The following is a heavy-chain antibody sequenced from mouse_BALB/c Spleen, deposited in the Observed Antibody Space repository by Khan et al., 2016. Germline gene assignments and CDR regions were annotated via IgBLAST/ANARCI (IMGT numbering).Heavy chain of an antibody. CDR3: TTKVYYFDY. J-gene: IGHJ2*01. V-gene: IGHV5-6-5*01. CDR1: GFTFSSYA. CDR2: ISSGGSS. Sequence: EVQLVESGGGLVKPGGSLKLSCAASGFTFSSYAMSWVRQTPEKRLEWVASISSGGSSFYPDILKDRFTIFRDNARNIMSLQMSSLKSEDTAMYYDTTKVYYFDYWGQGTTLTVSS.